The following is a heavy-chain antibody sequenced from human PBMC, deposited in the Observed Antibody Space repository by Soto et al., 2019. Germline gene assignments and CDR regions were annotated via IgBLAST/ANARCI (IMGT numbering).Heavy chain of an antibody. Sequence: PSETLSLTCTVSGGSISSYYWSWIRQPPGKGLEWIGYIYYSGSTNYNPSLKSRVTISVDTSKNQYSLKLSSVTAADTAVYYCARVIHNDFWGGHRPQMFDHWGQGVVVTVSS. D-gene: IGHD3-3*01. CDR3: ARVIHNDFWGGHRPQMFDH. V-gene: IGHV4-59*01. CDR1: GGSISSYY. J-gene: IGHJ4*02. CDR2: IYYSGST.